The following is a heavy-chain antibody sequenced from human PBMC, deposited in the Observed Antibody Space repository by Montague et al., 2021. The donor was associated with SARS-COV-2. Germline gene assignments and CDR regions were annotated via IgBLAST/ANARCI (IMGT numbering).Heavy chain of an antibody. CDR1: GGSISSSDFY. J-gene: IGHJ5*02. D-gene: IGHD3-3*01. Sequence: SETLSLTCTVSGGSISSSDFYWGWVRQPPGKVLEWIGNIYYSANTYYNSSLKSRVTISVDTSKNMFSLKLNSVTAADTAVYYCARLSIFLVVVSTGGWIDPWGHGTLVTVSS. CDR2: IYYSANT. V-gene: IGHV4-39*01. CDR3: ARLSIFLVVVSTGGWIDP.